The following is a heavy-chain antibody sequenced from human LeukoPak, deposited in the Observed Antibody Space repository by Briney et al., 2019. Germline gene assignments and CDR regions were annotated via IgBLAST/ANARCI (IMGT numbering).Heavy chain of an antibody. CDR3: AACPWYYYDSSANFDP. CDR2: IVVGSGNT. V-gene: IGHV1-58*02. Sequence: SVKVSCKASGFTFTSSAMQWVRQARGQRLEWTGWIVVGSGNTNYAQKFQERVTITRDMSTSTAYMELSSLRSEDTAVYYCAACPWYYYDSSANFDPWGQGTLVTVSS. CDR1: GFTFTSSA. J-gene: IGHJ5*02. D-gene: IGHD3-22*01.